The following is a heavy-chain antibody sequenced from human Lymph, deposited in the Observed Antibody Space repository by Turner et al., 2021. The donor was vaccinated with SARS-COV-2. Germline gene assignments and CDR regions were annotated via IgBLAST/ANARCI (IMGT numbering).Heavy chain of an antibody. J-gene: IGHJ4*02. CDR3: AKDLAGTYYSSFDY. CDR1: GFTFDDYA. D-gene: IGHD1-26*01. V-gene: IGHV3-9*01. Sequence: EVQLVESGGGLVHPGRSLRLSCSASGFTFDDYAMHWVRQAPGKGLECVSGINWSGGSIDYADSVKGRFTISRDNLKNSMYLQMNSLRAEDTAFYYCAKDLAGTYYSSFDYWGQGTLVTVSS. CDR2: INWSGGSI.